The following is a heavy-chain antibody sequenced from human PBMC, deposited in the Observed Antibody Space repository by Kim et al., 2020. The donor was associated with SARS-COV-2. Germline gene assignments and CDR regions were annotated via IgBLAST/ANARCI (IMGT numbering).Heavy chain of an antibody. CDR1: GFTFSSYA. CDR2: ISYDGSNK. CDR3: ARANNYLTDIAAAGPDDAFDI. D-gene: IGHD6-13*01. V-gene: IGHV3-30-3*01. J-gene: IGHJ3*02. Sequence: GGSLRLSCAASGFTFSSYAMHWVRQAPGKGLEWVAVISYDGSNKYYADSVKGRFTISRDNSKNTLYLQMNSLRAEDTAVYYCARANNYLTDIAAAGPDDAFDIWGQGTMVTVSS.